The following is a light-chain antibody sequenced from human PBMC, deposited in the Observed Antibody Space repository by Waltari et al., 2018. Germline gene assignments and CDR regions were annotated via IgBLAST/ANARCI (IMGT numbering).Light chain of an antibody. V-gene: IGLV6-57*01. CDR1: CVPLASTS. CDR2: ESK. CDR3: QSYNGTNQV. Sequence: MLTQPQSMSEPQGKTLTLSCTRHCVPLASTSVHCYQQRPGRSPTTIIYESKLRPSGVPDRFSGSIDSSANSASLTISGRKTEDEADYYCQSYNGTNQVFGGGTRLTVL. J-gene: IGLJ2*01.